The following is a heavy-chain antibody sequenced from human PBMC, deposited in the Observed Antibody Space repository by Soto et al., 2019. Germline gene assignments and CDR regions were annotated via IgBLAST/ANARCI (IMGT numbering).Heavy chain of an antibody. CDR1: GFPFSKAW. V-gene: IGHV3-15*01. Sequence: EVQLVESGGGLVKPGGSLRLSCAASGFPFSKAWMSWVRQVPGKGLEWVGRIKSKADGGTTDYAAPVKGRFTISSDDSSNTLYLQMNSLKTEDTAVYHCTKVLGYCSGGNCFTFDYWGQGAVVTVSS. J-gene: IGHJ4*02. CDR3: TKVLGYCSGGNCFTFDY. CDR2: IKSKADGGTT. D-gene: IGHD2-15*01.